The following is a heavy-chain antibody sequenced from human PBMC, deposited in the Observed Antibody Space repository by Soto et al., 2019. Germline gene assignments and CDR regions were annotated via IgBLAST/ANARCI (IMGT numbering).Heavy chain of an antibody. J-gene: IGHJ4*02. CDR2: ISHDGGGT. CDR3: AKGPYSGDYAYFDF. CDR1: GFTFSSFA. D-gene: IGHD4-17*01. Sequence: PGESLKISCAASGFTFSSFAMHWVRQAPGKGLEWVSSISHDGGGTYYADSVKGRFTISRDNSKNTLYLQMNTLRAEDAAVYYCAKGPYSGDYAYFDFWGQGTLVTVSS. V-gene: IGHV3-23*01.